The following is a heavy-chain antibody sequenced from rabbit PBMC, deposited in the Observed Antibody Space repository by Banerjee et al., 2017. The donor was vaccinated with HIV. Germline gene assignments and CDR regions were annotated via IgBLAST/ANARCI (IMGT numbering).Heavy chain of an antibody. Sequence: EESGGGLVKPEGSLTLTCKASGFTFSNYWIYWVRQAPGKGLEWIGSIYTGSGSTYYASWAKGRFTISKTSSTTVTLQMTSLTAADTATYFCARGYSSGLDLWGPGTLVTVS. D-gene: IGHD4-1*01. CDR3: ARGYSSGLDL. CDR1: GFTFSNYW. V-gene: IGHV1S45*01. CDR2: IYTGSGST. J-gene: IGHJ4*01.